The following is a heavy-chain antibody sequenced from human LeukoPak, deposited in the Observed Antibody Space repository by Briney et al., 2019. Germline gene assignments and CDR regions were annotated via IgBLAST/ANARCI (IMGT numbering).Heavy chain of an antibody. V-gene: IGHV1-18*01. CDR3: ARDVGITVADSFDP. Sequence: ASVKVSCKASGYTSTNYGTSWVRQAPGQGLEWMGWISINRGNTNYAQKFQGRVSMTTDTSTSTTYMELRGLRSDDTAMYYCARDVGITVADSFDPWGQGTLVTVSS. J-gene: IGHJ5*02. CDR1: GYTSTNYG. CDR2: ISINRGNT. D-gene: IGHD6-19*01.